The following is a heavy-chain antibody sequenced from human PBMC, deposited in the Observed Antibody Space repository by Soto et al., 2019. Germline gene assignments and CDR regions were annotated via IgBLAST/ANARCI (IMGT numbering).Heavy chain of an antibody. CDR3: ARGGDTGSWYYFQY. D-gene: IGHD6-13*01. Sequence: SETLSLTCAFYRGSFSGYYWSWIRQPPGKGLEWIGEINHSGTTNYNPSLKSRVTLSVDTSKNQFSLELNSVTAADTAVYYCARGGDTGSWYYFQYWGQGSLVTSPQ. J-gene: IGHJ4*02. CDR2: INHSGTT. CDR1: RGSFSGYY. V-gene: IGHV4-34*01.